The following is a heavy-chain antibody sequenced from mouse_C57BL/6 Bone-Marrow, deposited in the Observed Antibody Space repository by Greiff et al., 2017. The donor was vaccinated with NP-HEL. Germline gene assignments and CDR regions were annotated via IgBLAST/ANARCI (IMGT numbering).Heavy chain of an antibody. V-gene: IGHV2-9*01. Sequence: QVQLKESGPGLVAPSQSLSLTCTVSGFSLTSYGVDWVRQPPGKGLEWLGVICGGGSTTYNSALMSRLSTSKDNSKSQVFLKMNRRQTDETAMYYCAKHGGYYAMDYGGQGTSVTVSS. CDR3: AKHGGYYAMDY. J-gene: IGHJ4*01. CDR1: GFSLTSYG. CDR2: ICGGGST.